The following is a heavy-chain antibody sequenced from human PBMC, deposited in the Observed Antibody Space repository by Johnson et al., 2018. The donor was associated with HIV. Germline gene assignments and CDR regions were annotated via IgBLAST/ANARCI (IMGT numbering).Heavy chain of an antibody. CDR2: IWYDGSNK. CDR1: GFTFSSNA. D-gene: IGHD6-6*01. CDR3: AKVHSSSSNGFDI. J-gene: IGHJ3*02. Sequence: QVQLVESGGGVVQPGRSLRLSCAASGFTFSSNAMHWVRQAPGKGLEWVAVIWYDGSNKYYADSVKGRFTVSRDNYKNTLYLQMNSLRGEDTAVYYCAKVHSSSSNGFDIRGQGTMVTVSS. V-gene: IGHV3-33*06.